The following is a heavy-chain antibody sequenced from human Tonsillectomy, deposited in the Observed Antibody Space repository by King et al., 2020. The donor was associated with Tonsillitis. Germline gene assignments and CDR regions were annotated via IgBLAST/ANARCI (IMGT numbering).Heavy chain of an antibody. Sequence: VQLVESGGGLVKPGGSLRLSCAASGFTFYNFSMNWVRQAPGKGLEWVSYITSDCSYIYYADSVKGRFTVSIDSARISLSLQMNNLRAEDTALYYCARVHICCKSGGCYSRGMDVWGQGTTVTVS. D-gene: IGHD2-21*01. V-gene: IGHV3-21*01. CDR2: ITSDCSYI. CDR3: ARVHICCKSGGCYSRGMDV. CDR1: GFTFYNFS. J-gene: IGHJ6*02.